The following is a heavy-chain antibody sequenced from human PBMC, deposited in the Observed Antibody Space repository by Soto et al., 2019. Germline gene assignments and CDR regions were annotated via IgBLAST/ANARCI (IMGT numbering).Heavy chain of an antibody. J-gene: IGHJ6*02. Sequence: SQTLSLTCAISGDSVSTNSATWDWIRQSPSRGLEWLGRTYYRSKWDYDYAASVKGRININPDTSKNQFSLQLNSVTPEDTTVYYCASETDYGMDVWGQGTTVTVSS. V-gene: IGHV6-1*01. CDR1: GDSVSTNSAT. CDR3: ASETDYGMDV. CDR2: TYYRSKWDY.